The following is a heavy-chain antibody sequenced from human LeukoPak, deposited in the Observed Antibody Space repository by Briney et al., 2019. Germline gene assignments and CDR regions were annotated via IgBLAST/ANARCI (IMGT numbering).Heavy chain of an antibody. J-gene: IGHJ4*02. D-gene: IGHD3-3*01. Sequence: GASLRLSCAASGFSLTSYAMSWVRQAPGKGLEWVSGISDSGSSTYYADSVKGRFTISRDNFKNTLYLQMNSLTAEDTAVYYCAKDRRRFWSSYLDYWGQGALVTVSS. V-gene: IGHV3-23*01. CDR2: ISDSGSST. CDR1: GFSLTSYA. CDR3: AKDRRRFWSSYLDY.